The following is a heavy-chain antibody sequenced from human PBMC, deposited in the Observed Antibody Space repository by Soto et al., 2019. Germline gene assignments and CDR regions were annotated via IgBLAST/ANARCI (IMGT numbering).Heavy chain of an antibody. CDR2: LSYDGRSI. CDR1: GFTFSNYG. Sequence: QVQLVESGGGVVQPGRSLRLSCTASGFTFSNYGFHWIRQAPGKGLVRVAVLSYDGRSIVFADSVKGRFTISRDIYRNMLYLQLNSLRAEDTAVYHCAGDMILVGIDYWGQGTMVIVSS. V-gene: IGHV3-33*01. CDR3: AGDMILVGIDY. D-gene: IGHD2-15*01. J-gene: IGHJ4*02.